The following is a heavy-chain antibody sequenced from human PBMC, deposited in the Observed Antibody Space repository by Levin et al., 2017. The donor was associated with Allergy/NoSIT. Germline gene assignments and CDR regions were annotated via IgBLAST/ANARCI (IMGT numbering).Heavy chain of an antibody. CDR1: GYTLTELS. CDR3: ATDPPEKYSSSLDAFDI. J-gene: IGHJ3*02. D-gene: IGHD6-13*01. Sequence: ASVKVSCKVSGYTLTELSMHWVRQAPGKGLEWMGGFDPEDGETIYAQKFQGRVTMTEDTSTDTAYMELSSLRSEDTAVYYCATDPPEKYSSSLDAFDIWGQGTMVTVSS. V-gene: IGHV1-24*01. CDR2: FDPEDGET.